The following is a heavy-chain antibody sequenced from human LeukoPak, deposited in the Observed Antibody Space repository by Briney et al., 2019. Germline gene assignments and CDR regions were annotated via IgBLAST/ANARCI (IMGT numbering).Heavy chain of an antibody. CDR1: GGSFSSYY. J-gene: IGHJ4*02. CDR3: ARGVYIAAAQYGY. Sequence: SETLSLTCAVYGGSFSSYYWSWIRQPPGKGLEWIGYIYYSGTTNYNPSLKSRVTIAVDTSKNQFSLKLSSVTAADTAVYYCARGVYIAAAQYGYWGQGTLVTVSS. V-gene: IGHV4-59*01. CDR2: IYYSGTT. D-gene: IGHD6-13*01.